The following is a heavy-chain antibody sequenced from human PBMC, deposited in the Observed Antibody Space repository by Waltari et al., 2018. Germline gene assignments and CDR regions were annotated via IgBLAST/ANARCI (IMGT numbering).Heavy chain of an antibody. D-gene: IGHD3-10*01. V-gene: IGHV3-23*01. CDR2: ASDSGGSS. J-gene: IGHJ4*02. CDR3: AKDLLPTGVFDY. Sequence: EVQLLESGGGLVQPGGSLRLSCAASGFSFSNYAMSWVRQVPGKGLEWVSAASDSGGSSYYADSVKGRFTISRDNSKNMLYLQMKYLSAEDTALHYCAKDLLPTGVFDYWGQGALVTVSS. CDR1: GFSFSNYA.